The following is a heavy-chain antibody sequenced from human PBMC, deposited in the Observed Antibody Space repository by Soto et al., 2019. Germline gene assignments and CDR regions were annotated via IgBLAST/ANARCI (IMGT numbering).Heavy chain of an antibody. Sequence: QVQLVQSGAEVKKPGASVKVSCKASGYTFTNYGISWVRQAPGQGLEWMGWISANNGNTNYEQKTQGRATITTDTPTTTAYMELRRLRSDDTAVYYCARARGSYALDYWGQRTLVTVSS. CDR1: GYTFTNYG. V-gene: IGHV1-18*01. D-gene: IGHD1-26*01. CDR2: ISANNGNT. J-gene: IGHJ4*02. CDR3: ARARGSYALDY.